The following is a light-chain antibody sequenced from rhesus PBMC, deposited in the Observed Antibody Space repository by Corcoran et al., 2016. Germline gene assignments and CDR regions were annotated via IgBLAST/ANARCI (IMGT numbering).Light chain of an antibody. V-gene: IGKV1-25*01. Sequence: DIQMTQSPSSLSASVGDRVTITCRASQAIFNDLAWYQQKPGQTPQLLIYEGSTLQNGIPSRFSGSGSGTDFTLAISSLQSEDLATYYCPHYYSPPYSFGQGTKVEI. CDR3: PHYYSPPYS. J-gene: IGKJ2*01. CDR1: QAIFND. CDR2: EGS.